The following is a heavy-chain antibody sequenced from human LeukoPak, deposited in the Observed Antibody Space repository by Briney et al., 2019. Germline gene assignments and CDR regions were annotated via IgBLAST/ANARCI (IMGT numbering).Heavy chain of an antibody. D-gene: IGHD3-10*01. J-gene: IGHJ4*02. CDR3: TGSFGELTFFDY. Sequence: PGGSLRLSCTTSGFTFGDYGMSWVRQAPGKGLEGVGFIRSKAYGGTTENAASVKGRFTISRDDSKSIAYLQMNSLKTEDTAVYYCTGSFGELTFFDYWGLGTLVTVSS. V-gene: IGHV3-49*04. CDR2: IRSKAYGGTT. CDR1: GFTFGDYG.